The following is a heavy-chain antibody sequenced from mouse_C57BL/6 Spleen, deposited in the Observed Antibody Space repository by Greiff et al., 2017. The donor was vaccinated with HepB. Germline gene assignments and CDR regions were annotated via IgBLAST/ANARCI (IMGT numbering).Heavy chain of an antibody. CDR2: IDPSDSYT. V-gene: IGHV1-69*01. D-gene: IGHD1-1*01. J-gene: IGHJ2*01. Sequence: VQLQQPGAELVMPGASVKLSCKASGYTFTSYWMHWVKQRPGQGLEWIGEIDPSDSYTNYNQKFKGKATLTVDKSSSTAYMHLSSLTSADSAVYYCARRATTVGAYCFDYWGQGTTLTVSS. CDR3: ARRATTVGAYCFDY. CDR1: GYTFTSYW.